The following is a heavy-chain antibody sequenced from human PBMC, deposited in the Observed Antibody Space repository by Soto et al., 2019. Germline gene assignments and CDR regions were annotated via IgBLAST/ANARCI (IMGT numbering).Heavy chain of an antibody. CDR3: AKDRSPYGSDAFDI. V-gene: IGHV3-9*01. J-gene: IGHJ3*02. CDR2: ISWNSGSI. D-gene: IGHD3-16*01. Sequence: GGSLRLSCAASGFTFDDYAMHWVRQAPGKGLEWVSGISWNSGSIGYADSVKGRFTISRDNAKNSLYLQMNSLRAEDTALYYCAKDRSPYGSDAFDIWGQGTMVTVSS. CDR1: GFTFDDYA.